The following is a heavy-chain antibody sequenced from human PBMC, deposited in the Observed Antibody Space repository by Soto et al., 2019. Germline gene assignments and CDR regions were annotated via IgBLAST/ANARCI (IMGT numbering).Heavy chain of an antibody. V-gene: IGHV5-10-1*01. CDR3: ARHGNGNLYYGMDV. CDR1: GYSFTSYG. Sequence: KVSCKASGYSFTSYGISWVRQMPGKGLEWMGRIDPSDSYTNYSPSFQGHVTISADKSISTAYLQWSSLKASDTAMYYCARHGNGNLYYGMDVWGQGTTVTVSS. J-gene: IGHJ6*02. D-gene: IGHD1-1*01. CDR2: IDPSDSYT.